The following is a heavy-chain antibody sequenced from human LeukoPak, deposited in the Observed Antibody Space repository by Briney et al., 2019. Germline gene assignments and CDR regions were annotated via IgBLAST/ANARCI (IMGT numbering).Heavy chain of an antibody. Sequence: SETLSLTCAVSGYSISSGYYWGWIRQPPGKGLEWIGSIYHSGSTYYNPSLKSRVTISVDTSKNQFCLKLSSVTAADTAVYYCARVQLVYPYYYYYYMDVWGKGTTVTVSS. CDR3: ARVQLVYPYYYYYYMDV. V-gene: IGHV4-38-2*01. CDR2: IYHSGST. J-gene: IGHJ6*03. CDR1: GYSISSGYY. D-gene: IGHD6-6*01.